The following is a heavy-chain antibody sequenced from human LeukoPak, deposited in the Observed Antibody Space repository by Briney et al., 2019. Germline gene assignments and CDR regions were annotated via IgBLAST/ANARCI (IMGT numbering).Heavy chain of an antibody. CDR3: ASPYYYDSSGHRY. CDR2: IWYDGSNK. CDR1: GFTFSSYG. Sequence: GGSLRLSCAASGFTFSSYGMHWVRQAPGKGLEWVAVIWYDGSNKYYADSVKGRFTISRDNSKNTLYLQMNSLRAEDTAVYYCASPYYYDSSGHRYWGQGTLVTVSS. V-gene: IGHV3-33*01. J-gene: IGHJ4*02. D-gene: IGHD3-22*01.